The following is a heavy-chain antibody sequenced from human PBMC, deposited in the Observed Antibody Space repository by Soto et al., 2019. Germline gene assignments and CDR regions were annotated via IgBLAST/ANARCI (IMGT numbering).Heavy chain of an antibody. J-gene: IGHJ4*02. Sequence: QITLKESGPTLVKPTQTLTLTCTFSGFSLTTDRVGVSWIRQPQGEALEWLAVVYWDDSKTYRPSLESRLTITKDTSKNQLSLTMTNMDSLDTATYYCAHAYGGRSLYWGQGTLVTVSS. CDR3: AHAYGGRSLY. CDR1: GFSLTTDRVG. CDR2: VYWDDSK. V-gene: IGHV2-5*02. D-gene: IGHD1-26*01.